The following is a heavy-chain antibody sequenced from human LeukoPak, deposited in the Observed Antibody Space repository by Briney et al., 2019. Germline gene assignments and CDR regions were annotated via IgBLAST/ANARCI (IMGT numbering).Heavy chain of an antibody. CDR2: ISAYNGNT. D-gene: IGHD3-9*01. J-gene: IGHJ5*02. CDR3: ARDGTDILTGYYTGWFDP. V-gene: IGHV1-18*01. CDR1: GYTFTIYG. Sequence: GASVKVSCKASGYTFTIYGISWVRQAPGQGLEWMGWISAYNGNTNYAQKLQGRVTMTTDTSTSTAYMELSSLRSEDTAVYYCARDGTDILTGYYTGWFDPWGQGTLVTVSS.